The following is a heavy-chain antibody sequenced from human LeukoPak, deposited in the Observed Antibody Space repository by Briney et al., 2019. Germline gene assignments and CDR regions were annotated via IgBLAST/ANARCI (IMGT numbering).Heavy chain of an antibody. V-gene: IGHV4-39*01. D-gene: IGHD3-10*01. CDR2: IYYSGST. CDR3: ARHELWFGERKFDY. Sequence: PSETLSLTCTVSGGSISSSSYHWGWIRQPPGKGLEWIGSIYYSGSTYYTPSLKSRVTISVDTSKNQFSLKLSSVTAADTAVYYCARHELWFGERKFDYWGQGTLVTVSS. J-gene: IGHJ4*02. CDR1: GGSISSSSYH.